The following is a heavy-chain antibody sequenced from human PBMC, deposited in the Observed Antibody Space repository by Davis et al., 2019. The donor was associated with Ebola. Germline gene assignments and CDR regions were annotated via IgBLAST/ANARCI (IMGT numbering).Heavy chain of an antibody. D-gene: IGHD2-2*01. J-gene: IGHJ6*02. CDR2: ISWNSGSI. CDR1: GFTFDDYA. Sequence: PGGSLRLSCAASGFTFDDYAMHWVRQAPGKGLEWVSGISWNSGSIGYADSVKGRFTISRDNAKNSLYLQMNSLRAEDTALYYCAKDSCSSTSCYYNYYYYYGMDVWGQGTTVTVSS. CDR3: AKDSCSSTSCYYNYYYYYGMDV. V-gene: IGHV3-9*01.